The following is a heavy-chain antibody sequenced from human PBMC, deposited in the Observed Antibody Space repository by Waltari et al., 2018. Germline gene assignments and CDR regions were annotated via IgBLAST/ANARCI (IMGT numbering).Heavy chain of an antibody. CDR1: GFTFSSYW. J-gene: IGHJ4*02. Sequence: EVQLVESGGGLVQPGGSLRLSCAASGFTFSSYWMSWVRQAPGKGLEWVANRKQDGIGKYYVDSVKGRFTISRDNAKNSLYLQMNSLRAEDTAVYYCASHRRDGYNLNYWGQGTLVTVSS. D-gene: IGHD5-12*01. V-gene: IGHV3-7*01. CDR3: ASHRRDGYNLNY. CDR2: RKQDGIGK.